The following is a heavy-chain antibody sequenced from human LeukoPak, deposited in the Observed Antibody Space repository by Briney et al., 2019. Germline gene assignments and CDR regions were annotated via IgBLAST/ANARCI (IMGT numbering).Heavy chain of an antibody. CDR2: ISSSGSTI. D-gene: IGHD6-13*01. Sequence: GSLRLSCAASGFTFSSYSMNWVRQAPGKGLEWVSYISSSGSTIYYADSVKGRFTISRDNAKNSLYLQMNSLRAEDTAVYYCARVGYSSSWSPSDYWGQGALVTVSS. CDR3: ARVGYSSSWSPSDY. J-gene: IGHJ4*02. CDR1: GFTFSSYS. V-gene: IGHV3-48*04.